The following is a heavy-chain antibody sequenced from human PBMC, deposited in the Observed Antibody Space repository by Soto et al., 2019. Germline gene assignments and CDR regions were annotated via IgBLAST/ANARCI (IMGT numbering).Heavy chain of an antibody. Sequence: SETLSLTCAVYGGSFSGYYWSWIRQPPGKGLEWIGEINHSGSTNYNPSLKSRVTISVDTSKNQFSLKLSSVTAADTAVYYCATAQYDPWGQGTLVTVSS. CDR1: GGSFSGYY. CDR2: INHSGST. V-gene: IGHV4-34*01. CDR3: ATAQYDP. J-gene: IGHJ5*02.